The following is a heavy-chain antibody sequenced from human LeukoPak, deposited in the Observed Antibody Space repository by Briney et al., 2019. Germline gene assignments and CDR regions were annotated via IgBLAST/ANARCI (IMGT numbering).Heavy chain of an antibody. CDR2: TNHSGST. D-gene: IGHD5-18*01. CDR3: ARSYRRYYFDY. Sequence: SETLSLTCAVYGGSFSGYYWSWIRQPPGKGLEWIGETNHSGSTNYNPSLKSRVTISVDTSKNQFSLKLSSVTAADTAVYYCARSYRRYYFDYWGQGTLVTVSS. CDR1: GGSFSGYY. J-gene: IGHJ4*02. V-gene: IGHV4-34*01.